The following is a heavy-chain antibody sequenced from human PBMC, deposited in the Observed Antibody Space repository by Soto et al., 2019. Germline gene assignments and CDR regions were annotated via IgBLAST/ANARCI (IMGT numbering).Heavy chain of an antibody. D-gene: IGHD3-22*01. CDR2: ISYDGSNK. V-gene: IGHV3-30*18. CDR3: AKDLQYYDSSGSERMGY. Sequence: QVQLVESGGGVVQPGRSLRLSCAASGFTFSSYGMHWVRQAPGKGLEWVAVISYDGSNKYYADSVKGRFTISRDNSKNTLYLQMNSLRAEDTTVYYCAKDLQYYDSSGSERMGYWGQGTLVTVSS. CDR1: GFTFSSYG. J-gene: IGHJ4*02.